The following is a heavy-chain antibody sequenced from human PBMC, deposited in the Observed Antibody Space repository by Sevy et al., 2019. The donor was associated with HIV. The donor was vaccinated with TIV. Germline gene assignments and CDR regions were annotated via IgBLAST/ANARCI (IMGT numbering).Heavy chain of an antibody. V-gene: IGHV1-69*04. CDR3: ARGASIVGASA. Sequence: ASVKVSCKASGGTFSSYAISWVRQAPGQGLEWMGRIIPILGIANYAQKFQGRVTITADKSTSTAYMELSSLRSEDTAVYYCARGASIVGASAWGQGTLVTVSS. CDR2: IIPILGIA. D-gene: IGHD1-26*01. J-gene: IGHJ5*02. CDR1: GGTFSSYA.